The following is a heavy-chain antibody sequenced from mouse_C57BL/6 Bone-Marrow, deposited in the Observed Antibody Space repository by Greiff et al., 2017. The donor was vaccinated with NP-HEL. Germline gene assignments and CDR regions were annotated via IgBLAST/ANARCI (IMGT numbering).Heavy chain of an antibody. V-gene: IGHV1-72*01. CDR2: IDPNSGGT. J-gene: IGHJ3*01. CDR3: ANGDEEFAY. CDR1: GYTFTSYW. D-gene: IGHD3-3*01. Sequence: QVQLQQPGAELVKPGASVKLSCKASGYTFTSYWMHWVKQRPGRGLEWIGRIDPNSGGTKYNETFKSKATLTVDKPSSTAYMPLSSRTSEDAGVYFCANGDEEFAYWGQGTLVTVSA.